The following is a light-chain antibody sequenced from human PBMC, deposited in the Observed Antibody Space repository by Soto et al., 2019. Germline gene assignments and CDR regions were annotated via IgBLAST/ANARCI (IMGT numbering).Light chain of an antibody. J-gene: IGKJ1*01. V-gene: IGKV1-5*01. CDR2: DVS. CDR1: QSISSY. Sequence: EIQMTQSPSSLSASVGDRVTITCRASQSISSYLNWYQQKPGKAPKLLIYDVSALKRGVPPRFSGSGSGTEFTLTISSLQPDDFATYYCQQYDSFSVTFGQGTNVDI. CDR3: QQYDSFSVT.